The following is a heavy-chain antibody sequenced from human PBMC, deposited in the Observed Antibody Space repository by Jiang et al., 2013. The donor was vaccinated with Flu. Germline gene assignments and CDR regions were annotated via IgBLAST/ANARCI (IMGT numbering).Heavy chain of an antibody. D-gene: IGHD6-13*01. CDR3: ARDSSSWGYYGMDV. CDR1: GYTFTGYY. J-gene: IGHJ6*02. V-gene: IGHV1-2*02. Sequence: SVKVSCKASGYTFTGYYMHWVRQAPGQGLEWMGWINPNSGGTNYAQKFQGRVTMTRDTSISTAYMELSRLRSDDTAVYYCARDSSSWGYYGMDVWGQGTTVTVSS. CDR2: INPNSGGT.